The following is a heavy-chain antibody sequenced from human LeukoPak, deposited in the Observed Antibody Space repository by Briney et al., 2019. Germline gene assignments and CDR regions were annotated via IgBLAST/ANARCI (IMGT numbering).Heavy chain of an antibody. CDR1: GFTFSSYE. CDR3: ARYYYDSSGQYYFDY. D-gene: IGHD3-22*01. V-gene: IGHV3-33*08. J-gene: IGHJ4*02. Sequence: GGSLRLSCAASGFTFSSYEMNWVRQAPGKGLEWVAVIWYDGSNKYYADSVKGRFTISRDNSKNTLYLQMNSLRAEDTAVYYCARYYYDSSGQYYFDYWGQGTLVTVSS. CDR2: IWYDGSNK.